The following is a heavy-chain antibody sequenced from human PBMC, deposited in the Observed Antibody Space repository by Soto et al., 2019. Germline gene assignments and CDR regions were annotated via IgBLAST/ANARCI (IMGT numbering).Heavy chain of an antibody. CDR3: AKVKDVSMMIMLIGSAFDT. D-gene: IGHD3-22*01. J-gene: IGHJ3*02. CDR2: ISGSGGSA. Sequence: GGSLRLSCAASGFTFSNYAMNWFRQSPGKVLEWVSAISGSGGSAYYSDSVKGRFTISRDNSKNTLDLQMDSLRAEDTAVYYCAKVKDVSMMIMLIGSAFDTWGQGPLETVSS. CDR1: GFTFSNYA. V-gene: IGHV3-23*01.